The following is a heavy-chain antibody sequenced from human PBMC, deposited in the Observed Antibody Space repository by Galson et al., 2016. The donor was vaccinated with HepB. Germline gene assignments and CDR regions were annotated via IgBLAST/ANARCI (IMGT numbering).Heavy chain of an antibody. CDR3: ARDRASWDGQHTGSFYY. CDR1: GDSVSSIDAA. CDR2: TYYRSKWYY. V-gene: IGHV6-1*01. D-gene: IGHD2-21*01. Sequence: CAISGDSVSSIDAAWNWIRQSPSRGLEWLGRTYYRSKWYYDYAVSVKSRMTINPDTSKNQLSLQLNSVTPEDTAVYYCARDRASWDGQHTGSFYYWGQGTLVTVSS. J-gene: IGHJ4*02.